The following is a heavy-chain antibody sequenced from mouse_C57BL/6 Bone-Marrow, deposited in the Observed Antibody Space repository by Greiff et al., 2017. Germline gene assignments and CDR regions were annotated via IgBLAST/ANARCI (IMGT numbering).Heavy chain of an antibody. V-gene: IGHV1-62-2*01. CDR3: ARHERYYDYEGYVDY. CDR1: GYIFTEYT. Sequence: VQLQQSGAELVKPGASVKLSCKASGYIFTEYTIHWVKQRSGQGLEWIGWFYPGSGSIKYNERFKDKATLTADNSSNTVYMELSRLTSEDSAVYFCARHERYYDYEGYVDYGGQGTTLTVSS. J-gene: IGHJ2*01. CDR2: FYPGSGSI. D-gene: IGHD2-4*01.